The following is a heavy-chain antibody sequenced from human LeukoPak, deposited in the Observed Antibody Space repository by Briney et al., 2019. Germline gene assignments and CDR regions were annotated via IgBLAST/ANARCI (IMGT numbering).Heavy chain of an antibody. CDR2: ISYSGST. CDR3: ARHSSSGESYSWFDP. Sequence: RSSETLSLTCTVSGDSIINYYWSWIRQPPGKGLEWIAYISYSGSTNYDPSLKSRVTISVDTSKNQFSLKLSSVTAADTAVYYRARHSSSGESYSWFDPWGQGTLVTVSS. J-gene: IGHJ5*02. V-gene: IGHV4-59*01. D-gene: IGHD6-13*01. CDR1: GDSIINYY.